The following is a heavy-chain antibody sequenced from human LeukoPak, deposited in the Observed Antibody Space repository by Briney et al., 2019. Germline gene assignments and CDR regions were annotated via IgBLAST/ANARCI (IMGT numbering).Heavy chain of an antibody. Sequence: PGGSLRLSCAASGFTFSNHAMSWVRQAPGKGLQWVSAISGGGVAIYYADSVKGRFTISRDNSNNALYLQMHSLRAEDTALYYCASGPPFLKYFEYWGQGTLVTVSS. D-gene: IGHD3-3*01. CDR2: ISGGGVAI. CDR1: GFTFSNHA. V-gene: IGHV3-23*01. CDR3: ASGPPFLKYFEY. J-gene: IGHJ4*02.